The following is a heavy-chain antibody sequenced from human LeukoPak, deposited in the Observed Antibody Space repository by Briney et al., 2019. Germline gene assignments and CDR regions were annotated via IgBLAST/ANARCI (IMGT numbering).Heavy chain of an antibody. V-gene: IGHV4-39*07. CDR2: IYYSGST. Sequence: PSETLSLTCTVSGGSISSSSYYWGWIRQPPGRGLEWIGNIYYSGSTYYNPSLKSRVTISVDTSKNQFSLKLSSVTAADTAVYYCARGRYYFDYWGQGTLVTVSS. CDR1: GGSISSSSYY. J-gene: IGHJ4*02. CDR3: ARGRYYFDY.